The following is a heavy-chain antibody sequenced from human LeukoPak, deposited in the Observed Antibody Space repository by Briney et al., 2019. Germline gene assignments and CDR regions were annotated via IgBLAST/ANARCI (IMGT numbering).Heavy chain of an antibody. V-gene: IGHV1-18*01. Sequence: AAVNVSLKASGYTFTSYGISWVRQAPGQGLGWMGWTSAYNGNTNYAQKLQGRVTMTTDTSTSTTYMELRSIRSNDTALSYCARMQYGYYFDYWGQGTLVTVSS. J-gene: IGHJ4*02. CDR1: GYTFTSYG. CDR3: ARMQYGYYFDY. D-gene: IGHD2-2*01. CDR2: TSAYNGNT.